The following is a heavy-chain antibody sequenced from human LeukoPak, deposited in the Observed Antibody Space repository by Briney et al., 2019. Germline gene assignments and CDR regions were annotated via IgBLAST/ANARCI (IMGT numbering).Heavy chain of an antibody. CDR3: ARRKASERNYYYYMDV. D-gene: IGHD5-24*01. Sequence: SETLSLTCTVSGGSISSSSYYWGWIRQPPGKGLEWIGSIYYSGSTYYNPSLKSRVTISVDTSKNQFSLKLSSVTAADTAVYYCARRKASERNYYYYMDVWGKGTTVTVSS. V-gene: IGHV4-39*01. CDR1: GGSISSSSYY. J-gene: IGHJ6*03. CDR2: IYYSGST.